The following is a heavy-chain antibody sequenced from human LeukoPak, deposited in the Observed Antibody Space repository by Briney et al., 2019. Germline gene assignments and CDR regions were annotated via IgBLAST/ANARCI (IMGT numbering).Heavy chain of an antibody. Sequence: GGSLRLSCAASGFTFSSYGMHWVRQAPGKGLEWLAGIATDGSFAYYADSVKGRFTISRDNAKNSLYPQMNSLRAEDTAVYYCARDYGGSSPFDYWGQGTLVTVSS. CDR2: IATDGSFA. CDR3: ARDYGGSSPFDY. J-gene: IGHJ4*02. D-gene: IGHD4-23*01. CDR1: GFTFSSYG. V-gene: IGHV3-33*08.